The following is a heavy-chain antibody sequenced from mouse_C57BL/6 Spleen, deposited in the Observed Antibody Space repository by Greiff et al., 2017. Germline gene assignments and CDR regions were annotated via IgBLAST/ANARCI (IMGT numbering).Heavy chain of an antibody. CDR1: GYTFTSYG. D-gene: IGHD1-1*01. V-gene: IGHV1-81*01. Sequence: QVQLQQSGAELARPGASVKLSCKASGYTFTSYGISWVKQRTGQGLEWIGEIYPRSGNTYYNEKFKGKATLTADKSSSTAYMELRSLTSEDSAVYFCASSSSPPNYFDYWGQGTTLTVSS. CDR3: ASSSSPPNYFDY. J-gene: IGHJ2*01. CDR2: IYPRSGNT.